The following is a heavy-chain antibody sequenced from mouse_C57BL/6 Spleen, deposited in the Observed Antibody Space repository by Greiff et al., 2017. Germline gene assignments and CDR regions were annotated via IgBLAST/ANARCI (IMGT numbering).Heavy chain of an antibody. CDR2: ISSGSSTI. J-gene: IGHJ4*01. CDR3: ARTYGNYKMDY. CDR1: GFTFSDYG. Sequence: EVKLVESGGGLVKPGGSLKLSCAASGFTFSDYGMHWVRQAPEKGLEWVAYISSGSSTIYYADTVKGRFTISRDNAKNTLFLQMTSLRSEDTAMYYCARTYGNYKMDYWGQGTSVTVSS. D-gene: IGHD2-1*01. V-gene: IGHV5-17*01.